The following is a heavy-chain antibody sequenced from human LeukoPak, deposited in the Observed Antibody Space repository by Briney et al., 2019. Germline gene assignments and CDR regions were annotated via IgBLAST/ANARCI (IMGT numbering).Heavy chain of an antibody. J-gene: IGHJ4*02. CDR1: GGSISRSSDY. CDR2: VFYSGSP. V-gene: IGHV4-39*07. CDR3: ARAHSGYGFFDY. D-gene: IGHD5-12*01. Sequence: SETLSLTCSVSGGSISRSSDYWGWIRQPPGKGLEWIGSVFYSGSPYYNPSLKSRLTISVDRSKNQFSLKLSSVTAADTAVYYCARAHSGYGFFDYWGQGTLVTVSS.